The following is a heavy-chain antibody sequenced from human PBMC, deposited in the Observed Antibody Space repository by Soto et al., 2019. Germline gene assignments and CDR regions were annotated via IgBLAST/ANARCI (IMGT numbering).Heavy chain of an antibody. J-gene: IGHJ1*01. V-gene: IGHV3-23*01. D-gene: IGHD6-19*01. Sequence: GGSLRLSCAASGFTFSSYAMSWVRQAPGKGLEWVSGISGSGDSTYYADYVKGRFTISRDNSKNKLYLQMNSLRAEDTSVYYCAKGVPGIAVAGTGYFQHWGQGTLVTVSS. CDR2: ISGSGDST. CDR1: GFTFSSYA. CDR3: AKGVPGIAVAGTGYFQH.